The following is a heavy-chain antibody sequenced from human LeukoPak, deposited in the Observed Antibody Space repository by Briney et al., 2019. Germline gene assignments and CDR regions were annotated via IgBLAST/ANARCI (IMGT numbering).Heavy chain of an antibody. CDR1: GYTFTGYY. D-gene: IGHD3-22*01. J-gene: IGHJ4*02. Sequence: GASVKVSCKASGYTFTGYYMHWVRQAPGQGLEWMGWINPNSGGTNYAQKFQGRVTMTRDTSTSTVYMELSSLRSGDTAVYYCAREGDYYDSPGVDYWGQGTLVTVSS. V-gene: IGHV1-2*02. CDR2: INPNSGGT. CDR3: AREGDYYDSPGVDY.